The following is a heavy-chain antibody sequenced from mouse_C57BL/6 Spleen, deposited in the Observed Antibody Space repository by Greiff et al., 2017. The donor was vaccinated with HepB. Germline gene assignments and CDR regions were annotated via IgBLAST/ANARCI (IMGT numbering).Heavy chain of an antibody. CDR3: ARDRAGTWYGY. J-gene: IGHJ3*01. D-gene: IGHD3-3*01. V-gene: IGHV5-4*01. CDR1: GFTFSSYA. Sequence: EVQGVESGGGLVKPGGSLKLSCAASGFTFSSYAMSWVSQTPEKRLEWVATISNGGSYTYYPDNVKGRFTISRDNAKNNLYLQRSRLKSEDTALYYCARDRAGTWYGYWGKGTLVTVST. CDR2: ISNGGSYT.